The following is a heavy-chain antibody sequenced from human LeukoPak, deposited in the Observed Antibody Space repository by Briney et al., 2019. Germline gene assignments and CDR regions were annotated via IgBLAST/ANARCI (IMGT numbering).Heavy chain of an antibody. Sequence: PSETLSLTCAVYGGSFSGYYWSWIRQPPGKGLEWIGEINHSGSTNYNPSLKSRVTISVDTSKNQFSLKLSSVTAADTAVYYCARPRYSSSWYRQPPMDWGQGTLVTVSS. D-gene: IGHD6-13*01. CDR2: INHSGST. CDR1: GGSFSGYY. J-gene: IGHJ4*02. CDR3: ARPRYSSSWYRQPPMD. V-gene: IGHV4-34*01.